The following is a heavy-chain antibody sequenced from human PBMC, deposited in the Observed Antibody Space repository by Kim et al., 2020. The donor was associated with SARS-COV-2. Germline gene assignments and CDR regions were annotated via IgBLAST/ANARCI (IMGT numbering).Heavy chain of an antibody. J-gene: IGHJ3*02. CDR1: GFTFDDYA. CDR2: ISWNSGSI. Sequence: GGSLRLSCAASGFTFDDYAMHWVRQAPGKGLEWVSGISWNSGSIGYADSVKGRFTISRDNAKNSLYLQMNSLRAEDTALYYCAKGGCGSLGYCSGGSCYRCGSPAFDIWGQGTMVTVSS. V-gene: IGHV3-9*01. D-gene: IGHD2-15*01. CDR3: AKGGCGSLGYCSGGSCYRCGSPAFDI.